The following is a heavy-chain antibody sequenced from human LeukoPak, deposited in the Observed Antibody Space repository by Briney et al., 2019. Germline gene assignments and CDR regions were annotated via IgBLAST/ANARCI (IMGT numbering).Heavy chain of an antibody. Sequence: ASVKVSCKASGYTFTSYAMHWVRQAPGQRLEWMGWINAGNGNTKYSQKFQGRVTITRDTSASTAYMELSSLRSEDTAVYYCARLSMTTVTKNYWGQGTLVTVSS. CDR3: ARLSMTTVTKNY. D-gene: IGHD4-17*01. CDR2: INAGNGNT. CDR1: GYTFTSYA. V-gene: IGHV1-3*01. J-gene: IGHJ4*02.